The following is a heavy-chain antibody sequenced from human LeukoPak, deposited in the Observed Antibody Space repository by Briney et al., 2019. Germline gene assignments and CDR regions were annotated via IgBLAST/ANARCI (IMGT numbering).Heavy chain of an antibody. J-gene: IGHJ3*02. V-gene: IGHV3-21*01. CDR2: ISSSSSYI. D-gene: IGHD6-13*01. CDR3: ARIRVDAFDI. Sequence: GRSLRLSCAASGFTFSSYSMNWVRQAPGKGLEWVSSISSSSSYIYYADSVKGRFTISRDNAKNSLYLQMNSLRAEDTAVYYCARIRVDAFDIWGQGTMVTVSS. CDR1: GFTFSSYS.